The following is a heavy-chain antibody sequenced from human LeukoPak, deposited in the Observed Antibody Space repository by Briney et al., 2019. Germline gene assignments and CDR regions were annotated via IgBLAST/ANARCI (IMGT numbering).Heavy chain of an antibody. V-gene: IGHV4-38-2*02. CDR1: GYSISSGYY. CDR3: ARDGTVSGYYSRQDY. Sequence: SETLSLTCTVSGYSISSGYYWGWIRQPPGKGLEWIGSIYHSGSTYYNPSLKSRVTISVDTSKNQFSLKLSSVTAADTAVYYCARDGTVSGYYSRQDYWGQGTLVTVSS. J-gene: IGHJ4*02. CDR2: IYHSGST. D-gene: IGHD3-22*01.